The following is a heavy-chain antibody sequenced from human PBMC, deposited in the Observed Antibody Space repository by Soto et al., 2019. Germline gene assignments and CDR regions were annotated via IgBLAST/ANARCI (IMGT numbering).Heavy chain of an antibody. CDR1: GGSISSGGYY. Sequence: QVQLQESGPGLVKPSQTLSLTCTVSGGSISSGGYYWSWIRQHPGKGLEWIGYLYYSGSTYYNPSVKSRVIISVDTSKIQFSLKLSSVTAADTAVYYCASGSEVSPAWDVWGQGTTVTVSS. CDR3: ASGSEVSPAWDV. D-gene: IGHD2-15*01. CDR2: LYYSGST. V-gene: IGHV4-31*03. J-gene: IGHJ6*02.